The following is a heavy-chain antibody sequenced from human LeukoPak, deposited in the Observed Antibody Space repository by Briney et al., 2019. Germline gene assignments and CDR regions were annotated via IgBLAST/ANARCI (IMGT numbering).Heavy chain of an antibody. J-gene: IGHJ4*02. CDR1: GFTFTTYW. CDR3: ARNKRGDY. V-gene: IGHV3-7*01. CDR2: IKYDGSEK. D-gene: IGHD1-1*01. Sequence: PGGSLRLSCAVSGFTFTTYWMSWARQAPEKGLEWVAHIKYDGSEKYYVDSVKGRFTISRDNAKNSLFLQMNSLRAEHTAIYYCARNKRGDYWGQGTLVTVSS.